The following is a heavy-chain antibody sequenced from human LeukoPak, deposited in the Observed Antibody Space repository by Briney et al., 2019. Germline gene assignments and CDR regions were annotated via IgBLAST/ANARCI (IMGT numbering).Heavy chain of an antibody. Sequence: GGSLRLSCAASGFTVSSNYMSWVRQAPGKGLEWVSVIYSGGSTYYADSVKGRFTISRDNSKNTLYLQMNSLRAEDTAVYYCASRGSYGSTKYYYGMDVWGQGTTVTVSS. CDR1: GFTVSSNY. V-gene: IGHV3-53*01. D-gene: IGHD1-26*01. CDR3: ASRGSYGSTKYYYGMDV. J-gene: IGHJ6*02. CDR2: IYSGGST.